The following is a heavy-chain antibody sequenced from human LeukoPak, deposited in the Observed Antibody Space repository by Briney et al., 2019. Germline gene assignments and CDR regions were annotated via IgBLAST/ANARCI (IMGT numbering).Heavy chain of an antibody. CDR2: INPNSGGT. CDR3: AIIPYNWNYDEYYYYMDV. CDR1: GYTFTGYY. D-gene: IGHD1-7*01. J-gene: IGHJ6*03. V-gene: IGHV1-2*02. Sequence: GASVKVSCKASGYTFTGYYMHWVRQAPGQGLEWMGWINPNSGGTNYAQKFQGRVTMTGDTSISTAYMELSRLRSDDTAVYYCAIIPYNWNYDEYYYYMDVWGKGTTVTVSS.